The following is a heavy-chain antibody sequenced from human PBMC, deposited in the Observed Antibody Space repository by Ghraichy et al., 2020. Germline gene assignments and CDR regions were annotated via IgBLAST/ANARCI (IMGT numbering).Heavy chain of an antibody. CDR2: ISAYNGNT. Sequence: ASVKVSCKASGYTFTSYGISWVRQAPGQGLEWMGWISAYNGNTNYAQKLQGRGTMTTDTSTSTAYMELRSLRSDDTAVYYCARDPHDYGDGGDAFDIWGQGAMVTVSS. CDR1: GYTFTSYG. CDR3: ARDPHDYGDGGDAFDI. D-gene: IGHD4-17*01. V-gene: IGHV1-18*01. J-gene: IGHJ3*02.